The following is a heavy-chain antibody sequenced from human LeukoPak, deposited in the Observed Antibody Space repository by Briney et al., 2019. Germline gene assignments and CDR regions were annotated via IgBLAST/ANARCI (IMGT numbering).Heavy chain of an antibody. J-gene: IGHJ3*02. D-gene: IGHD3-22*01. Sequence: ASVKVSCKASGYTFTSYGISWVRQAPGQGLEWMGWISAYNGNTNYAQKLQGRVTMTTDTSTSTAYMELSSLRSDDTAVYYCAREYYYESSDYYVVLSGAFDIWGQGTMVTVSS. CDR3: AREYYYESSDYYVVLSGAFDI. V-gene: IGHV1-18*01. CDR1: GYTFTSYG. CDR2: ISAYNGNT.